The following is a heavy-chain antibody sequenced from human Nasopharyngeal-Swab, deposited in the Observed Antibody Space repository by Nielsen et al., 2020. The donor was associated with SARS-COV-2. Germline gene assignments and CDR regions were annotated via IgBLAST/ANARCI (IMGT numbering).Heavy chain of an antibody. CDR2: INPSGGST. V-gene: IGHV1-46*01. D-gene: IGHD3-16*01. Sequence: ASVKVSCKASGYTFTSYYMHWVRQAPGQGLEWMGIINPSGGSTSYAQKFQGRVTMTTDTSTSTAYMELRSLRSDDTAVYYCARSKHSHLRGYNWFDPWGQGTLVTVSS. CDR1: GYTFTSYY. J-gene: IGHJ5*02. CDR3: ARSKHSHLRGYNWFDP.